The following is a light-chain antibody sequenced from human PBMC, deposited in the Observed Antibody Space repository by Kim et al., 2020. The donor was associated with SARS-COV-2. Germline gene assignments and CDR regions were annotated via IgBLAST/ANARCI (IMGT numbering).Light chain of an antibody. V-gene: IGLV3-1*01. CDR1: RLGNKY. CDR3: QAWDSTTTV. Sequence: VSPDTTASITCSGDRLGNKYVCWYQQKPGQSPVVVIYQDTQRPSGIPERFSGSNSGNTATLTISGTQAMDEADYYCQAWDSTTTVFGGGTQLTVL. J-gene: IGLJ2*01. CDR2: QDT.